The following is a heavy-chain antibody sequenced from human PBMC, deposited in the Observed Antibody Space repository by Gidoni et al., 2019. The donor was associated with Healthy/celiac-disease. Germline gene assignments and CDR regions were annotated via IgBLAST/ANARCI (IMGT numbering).Heavy chain of an antibody. Sequence: EVQLAEAGGGLVQPGWFLRPSCTTSGLSSSDHSVGWFRQAPGKGLEWVGFVRNKTYGETTEYAASVKGRFTVSRDDSKNIAYLQMISLKTEDTAVYYCSKRGSTSDYFDYWGQGTLVTVSS. CDR3: SKRGSTSDYFDY. V-gene: IGHV3-49*03. D-gene: IGHD3-10*01. J-gene: IGHJ4*02. CDR1: GLSSSDHS. CDR2: VRNKTYGETT.